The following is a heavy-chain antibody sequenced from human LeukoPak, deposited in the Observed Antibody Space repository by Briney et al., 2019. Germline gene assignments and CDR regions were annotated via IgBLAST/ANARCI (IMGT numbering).Heavy chain of an antibody. CDR2: VYYSGNT. CDR1: GGYIISRSHY. D-gene: IGHD1-1*01. CDR3: ARHHAEILVPND. J-gene: IGHJ4*02. V-gene: IGHV4-39*01. Sequence: SETLSLTCTVSGGYIISRSHYWGWIRQPPGKGLEWIGSVYYSGNTYSNPSLKTRATISIDTPTSKNQFSLTLSSVTAADTAVYYCARHHAEILVPNDWGQGTLVTVSS.